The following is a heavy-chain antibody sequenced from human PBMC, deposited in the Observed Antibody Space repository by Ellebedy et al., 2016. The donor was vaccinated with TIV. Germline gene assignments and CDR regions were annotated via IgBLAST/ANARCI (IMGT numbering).Heavy chain of an antibody. Sequence: MPSETLSLTCSVSGGSISSSRDYWSWIRQPPGTGLEWIGYIYYNENTNYNPSLKSRVPISVDTSKNQFSLNLNSVTAADTAVYFCASTPFSAGSGYHPHDYWGQGMLVTVSS. V-gene: IGHV4-61*05. CDR3: ASTPFSAGSGYHPHDY. J-gene: IGHJ4*02. CDR1: GGSISSSRDY. CDR2: IYYNENT. D-gene: IGHD5-12*01.